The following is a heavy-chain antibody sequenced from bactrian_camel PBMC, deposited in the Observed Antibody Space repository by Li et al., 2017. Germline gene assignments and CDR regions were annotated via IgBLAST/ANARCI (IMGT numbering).Heavy chain of an antibody. J-gene: IGHJ6*01. D-gene: IGHD4*01. CDR3: AADVDRYTDYDVAYSA. CDR1: GFRFEFHY. CDR2: LYTDGIT. V-gene: IGHV3-2*01. Sequence: HVQLVESGGGLVQPGGSLRLSCSASGFRFEFHYMTWVRQAPGKGLEWVSNLYTDGITHYADSVKGRFTISKDNAKNTLYLQMNSLKTEDTAVYYCAADVDRYTDYDVAYSAWGQGTQVTVS.